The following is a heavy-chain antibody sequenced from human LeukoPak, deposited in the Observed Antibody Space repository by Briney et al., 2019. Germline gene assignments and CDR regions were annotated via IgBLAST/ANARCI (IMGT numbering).Heavy chain of an antibody. CDR2: IRSSSSYT. CDR3: ARDDFLAGYYRGYFDY. V-gene: IGHV3-11*05. D-gene: IGHD3/OR15-3a*01. CDR1: GFTFSDYY. Sequence: GGSLRLSCAASGFTFSDYYMSWIRQAPGKGLGWVSYIRSSSSYTNYADSVKGRFTISRDNAKNSLYLQMNSLSAEDTAVYYCARDDFLAGYYRGYFDYWGQGTLVTVSS. J-gene: IGHJ4*02.